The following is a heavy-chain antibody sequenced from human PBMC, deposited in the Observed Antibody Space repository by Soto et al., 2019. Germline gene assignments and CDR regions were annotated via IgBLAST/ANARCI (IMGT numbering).Heavy chain of an antibody. CDR3: ARSLTEGYCTITGCYTRPLYGMDV. D-gene: IGHD2-2*02. J-gene: IGHJ6*02. CDR1: GYTFSGYY. Sequence: ASVKVSCKASGYTFSGYYIHWLRQAPGQGLEWMGWINPNSGGTNYAQKFQGRVTVTRDTPTSTAYMELSRLTSDGTAVYYCARSLTEGYCTITGCYTRPLYGMDVWGQGTTVTVSS. V-gene: IGHV1-2*02. CDR2: INPNSGGT.